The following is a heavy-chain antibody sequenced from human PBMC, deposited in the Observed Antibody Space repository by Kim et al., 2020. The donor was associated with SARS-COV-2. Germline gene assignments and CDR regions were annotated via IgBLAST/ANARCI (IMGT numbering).Heavy chain of an antibody. CDR1: GFTFSSYG. J-gene: IGHJ4*02. V-gene: IGHV3-33*01. Sequence: GGSLRLSCAASGFTFSSYGMHWVRQAPGKGLERVAVIWYDGTNKYYADSVKGRFTISRDNSKNTLYLQMNSLRAEDTAVYYCVSCSSTSCFYYFDYWGQGTLVTVSS. CDR2: IWYDGTNK. CDR3: VSCSSTSCFYYFDY. D-gene: IGHD2-2*01.